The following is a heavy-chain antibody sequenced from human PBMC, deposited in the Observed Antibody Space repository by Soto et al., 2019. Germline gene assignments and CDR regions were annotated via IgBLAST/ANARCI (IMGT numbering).Heavy chain of an antibody. CDR3: ARSNYYGSGNYYFNWFDP. CDR2: IYHSGST. V-gene: IGHV4-38-2*01. D-gene: IGHD3-10*01. Sequence: PWGTLSLTCAVSRHSISSGFYWGWIRQPPGKGLEWIGNIYHSGSTYYNPSLKSRVTMSVDTSKSQFSLKLSSVTAADTAVYYCARSNYYGSGNYYFNWFDPWGQGTLVTVSS. CDR1: RHSISSGFY. J-gene: IGHJ5*02.